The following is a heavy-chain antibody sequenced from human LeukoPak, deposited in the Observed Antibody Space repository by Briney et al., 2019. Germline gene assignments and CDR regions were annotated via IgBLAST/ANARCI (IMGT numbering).Heavy chain of an antibody. D-gene: IGHD2-15*01. CDR2: IYPDDSDT. CDR1: GYSFTSYW. CDR3: ARSSGYCSGGSCYPLNWFDP. V-gene: IGHV5-51*01. Sequence: GESLKISCKGSGYSFTSYWIGWVRQMPGKGLEWMGIIYPDDSDTRYSPSFQGQVTISADKSISTAYLQWSSLKASDTAMYYCARSSGYCSGGSCYPLNWFDPWGQGTLVTVSS. J-gene: IGHJ5*02.